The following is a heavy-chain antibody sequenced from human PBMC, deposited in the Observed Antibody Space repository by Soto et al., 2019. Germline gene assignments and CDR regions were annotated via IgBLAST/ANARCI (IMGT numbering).Heavy chain of an antibody. D-gene: IGHD2-2*01. CDR2: LSDGGGST. J-gene: IGHJ5*02. CDR1: GFTFSNYA. Sequence: GGSLRLSCAASGFTFSNYAMSWVRQAPGKGLEWVSGLSDGGGSTFYADSVKGRFTISRDNAKNTLYLQMSSLRAEDTAVYYCAKERTTSPYNWLDPWGQGTPVPVSS. CDR3: AKERTTSPYNWLDP. V-gene: IGHV3-23*01.